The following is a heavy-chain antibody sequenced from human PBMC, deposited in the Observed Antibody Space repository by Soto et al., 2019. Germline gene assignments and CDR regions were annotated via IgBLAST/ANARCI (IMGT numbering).Heavy chain of an antibody. J-gene: IGHJ4*02. CDR1: GGTFSSYA. CDR3: ARKLWRLSGLAAEYGD. Sequence: QVQLVQSGAEVKKPGSSVKVSCKASGGTFSSYAISWVRQAPGQGLEWMGGIIPIFGTANYAQKFQGRVTITADESTITAYMELSSLRSEDTAVYYCARKLWRLSGLAAEYGDWGQGTLVTVSS. CDR2: IIPIFGTA. D-gene: IGHD6-13*01. V-gene: IGHV1-69*01.